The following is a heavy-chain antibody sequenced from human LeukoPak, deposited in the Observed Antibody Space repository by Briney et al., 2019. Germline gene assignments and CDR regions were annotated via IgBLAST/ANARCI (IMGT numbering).Heavy chain of an antibody. J-gene: IGHJ5*02. Sequence: GASVKDSCKASGYTFTSYGISWVRQAPGQGLEWMGWISAYNGNTNYAQKLQGRVTMTTDTSTSTAYMELWSLRSDDTAVYYCASTTYYYDSSGYPRHNWFDPWGQGTLVTVSS. CDR1: GYTFTSYG. V-gene: IGHV1-18*01. CDR3: ASTTYYYDSSGYPRHNWFDP. CDR2: ISAYNGNT. D-gene: IGHD3-22*01.